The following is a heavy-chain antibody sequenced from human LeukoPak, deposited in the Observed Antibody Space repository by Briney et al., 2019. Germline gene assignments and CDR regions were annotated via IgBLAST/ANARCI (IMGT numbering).Heavy chain of an antibody. CDR1: GFIFSNAW. D-gene: IGHD3-9*01. J-gene: IGHJ4*02. V-gene: IGHV3-15*07. Sequence: GGSLRLSCAASGFIFSNAWMNWVRQAPGKGLEWVGRIKSKTDGGTTDYAAPVKGRFIISKDDSKNTLYLQMNSLKTEDTALYYCTTVYLTGEGNDYWGQGTLVTVSS. CDR3: TTVYLTGEGNDY. CDR2: IKSKTDGGTT.